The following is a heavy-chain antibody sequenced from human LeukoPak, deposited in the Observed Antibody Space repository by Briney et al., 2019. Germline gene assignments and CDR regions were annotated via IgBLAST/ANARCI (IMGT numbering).Heavy chain of an antibody. J-gene: IGHJ4*02. D-gene: IGHD2-21*01. V-gene: IGHV3-23*01. Sequence: GGSLRLSCVFSGFTFSNYAMSWVRQAPGKGLEWISGIIDSGRSSYFADSVRGRFTISRDKSKNTLYLQMNSLRAEDTALYFCAKDGGGNCYDPIDYWGQGILVTVSS. CDR1: GFTFSNYA. CDR3: AKDGGGNCYDPIDY. CDR2: IIDSGRSS.